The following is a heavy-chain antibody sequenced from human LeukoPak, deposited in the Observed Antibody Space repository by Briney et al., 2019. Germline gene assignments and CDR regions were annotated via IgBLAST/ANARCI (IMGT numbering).Heavy chain of an antibody. D-gene: IGHD3-22*01. Sequence: GESLKISCQGSEYSFTNYWIGWVRQMPGKGLEWMGIIYPGDSDTKYSPSFQGQVTISADKSISTAYLQWSSLKASDTAMYYCARQPMGGYYDSSGYPTDAFDIWGQGTMVTVSS. CDR3: ARQPMGGYYDSSGYPTDAFDI. J-gene: IGHJ3*02. CDR1: EYSFTNYW. V-gene: IGHV5-51*01. CDR2: IYPGDSDT.